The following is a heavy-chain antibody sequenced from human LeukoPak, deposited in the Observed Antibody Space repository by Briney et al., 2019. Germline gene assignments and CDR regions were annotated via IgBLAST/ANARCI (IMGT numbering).Heavy chain of an antibody. J-gene: IGHJ4*02. D-gene: IGHD6-25*01. CDR2: ISSGGGST. CDR3: AKRAAPLYYFDY. V-gene: IGHV3-23*01. Sequence: GGSLRLSCAASGFTFSSYATRLVRQAPGKGLEWVSAISSGGGSTYYADSVKGRFTISRDNSKNTLYLQMNSLRAEDTAVYYCAKRAAPLYYFDYWGQGTLVTVSS. CDR1: GFTFSSYA.